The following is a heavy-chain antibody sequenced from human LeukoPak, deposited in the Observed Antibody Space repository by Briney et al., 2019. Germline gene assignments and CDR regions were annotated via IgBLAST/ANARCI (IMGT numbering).Heavy chain of an antibody. Sequence: PGGSLRLSCAASGFTFSSYGMHWVRQAPGKGLEWVAFIRYDGSNKYYADSVKGRFTISRDNSKNTLYLQMNSLRVEDTAVYYCANVRQTGIWPEGFDYWGQGTLVTVSS. CDR3: ANVRQTGIWPEGFDY. V-gene: IGHV3-30*02. D-gene: IGHD2-15*01. CDR1: GFTFSSYG. J-gene: IGHJ4*02. CDR2: IRYDGSNK.